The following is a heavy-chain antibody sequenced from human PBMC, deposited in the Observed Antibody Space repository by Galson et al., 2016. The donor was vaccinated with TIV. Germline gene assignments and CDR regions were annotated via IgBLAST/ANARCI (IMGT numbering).Heavy chain of an antibody. CDR1: GGSFSSYV. D-gene: IGHD5-18*01. J-gene: IGHJ6*02. CDR2: IIPLFSTA. V-gene: IGHV1-69*01. Sequence: KVSCKASGGSFSSYVISWVRQAPGQGLEWMGGIIPLFSTANYAQKFQGRVTITADESTSTAYMELSSLRSEDTAIYYCAKDRNTATDTYYYYYGVDVWGQGTTVTVSS. CDR3: AKDRNTATDTYYYYYGVDV.